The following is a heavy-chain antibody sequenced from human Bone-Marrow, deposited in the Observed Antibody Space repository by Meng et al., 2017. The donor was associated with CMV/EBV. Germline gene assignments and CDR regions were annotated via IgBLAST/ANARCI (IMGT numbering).Heavy chain of an antibody. D-gene: IGHD5-18*01. J-gene: IGHJ4*02. CDR1: GFTFSSYS. CDR2: ISTISSYI. Sequence: GESLKISCAASGFTFSSYSMNWVRQAPGKGLEWVSSISTISSYIYYADSVKGRFTISRENAKNSLYLQMNSLRAGDTAVYYCARVDRYSYDYWGQGTLVTVSS. CDR3: ARVDRYSYDY. V-gene: IGHV3-21*01.